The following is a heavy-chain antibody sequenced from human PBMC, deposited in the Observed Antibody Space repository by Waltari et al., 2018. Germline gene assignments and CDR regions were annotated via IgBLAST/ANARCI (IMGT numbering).Heavy chain of an antibody. CDR3: AREWGVMVGTAGFYFDY. V-gene: IGHV3-21*01. Sequence: EVQLVGSGGGLVTPGGSLRLSCAASVFTFSRYTLTWVRQAPGKGLEWVSSISSGSSYIDYADSVKGRFTISRDNAKNSLYLQMNSLRVEDTAVYYCAREWGVMVGTAGFYFDYWGQGALVTVSS. J-gene: IGHJ4*02. CDR1: VFTFSRYT. D-gene: IGHD2-15*01. CDR2: ISSGSSYI.